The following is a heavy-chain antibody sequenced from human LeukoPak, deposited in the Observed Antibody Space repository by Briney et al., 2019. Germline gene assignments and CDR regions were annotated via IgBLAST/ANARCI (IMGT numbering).Heavy chain of an antibody. CDR1: GGSISSYY. Sequence: SETLSLTCTVSGGSISSYYWSWIRQPPGKGLEWIGYIYYSGSTNYNPSLKSRVTISVDTSKNQFSLKLSSVTAADTAVYYCARGGVGVPYYYYYYMDVWGKGTAVTVSS. V-gene: IGHV4-59*01. D-gene: IGHD1-26*01. CDR2: IYYSGST. J-gene: IGHJ6*03. CDR3: ARGGVGVPYYYYYYMDV.